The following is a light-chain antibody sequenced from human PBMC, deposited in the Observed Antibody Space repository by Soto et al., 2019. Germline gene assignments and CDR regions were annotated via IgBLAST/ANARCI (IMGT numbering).Light chain of an antibody. J-gene: IGKJ2*01. CDR1: QSVNSN. V-gene: IGKV3-15*01. CDR2: GAS. Sequence: EVVLTQSPGPLSLSPGERVTLSCRTSQSVNSNFLSWFQQKPGQPPRLLIYGASTRATGIPARFSGSGSGTEFTLTISSLQSEDFAVYYCQQYNNWPPYTFGQGTKVDIK. CDR3: QQYNNWPPYT.